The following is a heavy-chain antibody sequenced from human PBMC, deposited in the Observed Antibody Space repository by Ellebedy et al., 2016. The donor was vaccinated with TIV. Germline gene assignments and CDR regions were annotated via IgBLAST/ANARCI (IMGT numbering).Heavy chain of an antibody. CDR2: IYPGDSDT. V-gene: IGHV5-51*01. CDR3: ARHMNTAMTNDH. J-gene: IGHJ4*02. Sequence: GESLKISCKGSGYSFTTYWIGWVRQLSGKGLEWMGIIYPGDSDTRYSPSFQGQVTISADKSISTAYLQWSSLKASDTAMYYCARHMNTAMTNDHWGQGTLVTVSS. D-gene: IGHD5-18*01. CDR1: GYSFTTYW.